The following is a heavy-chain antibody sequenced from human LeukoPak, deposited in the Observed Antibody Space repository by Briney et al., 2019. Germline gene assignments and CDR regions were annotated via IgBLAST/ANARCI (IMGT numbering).Heavy chain of an antibody. V-gene: IGHV4-59*01. CDR1: GGSIRSYY. D-gene: IGHD3-22*01. CDR2: IYYSGST. CDR3: ARVNYDSSGYSYYFDH. Sequence: SETLSLTCSVSGGSIRSYYWSWIRQPPGKGLEWIGYIYYSGSTNYNPSLKSGVTISVDTSKNQFSLKLSPVTAADTAVYYCARVNYDSSGYSYYFDHWGQGALVSVSS. J-gene: IGHJ4*02.